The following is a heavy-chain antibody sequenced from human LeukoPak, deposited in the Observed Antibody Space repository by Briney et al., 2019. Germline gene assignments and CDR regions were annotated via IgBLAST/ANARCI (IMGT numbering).Heavy chain of an antibody. V-gene: IGHV3-7*01. CDR2: IKQDGSEE. D-gene: IGHD6-25*01. CDR3: ARRSAAKDAFDI. CDR1: GFTFSNYW. J-gene: IGHJ3*02. Sequence: PGGSLRLSCAASGFTFSNYWMNWVRQAPGKGLEWVANIKQDGSEEYYVDSVRGRFTISRDNAKNLLYLQMNSLRAEDTAVYYCARRSAAKDAFDIWGQGTKVTVSS.